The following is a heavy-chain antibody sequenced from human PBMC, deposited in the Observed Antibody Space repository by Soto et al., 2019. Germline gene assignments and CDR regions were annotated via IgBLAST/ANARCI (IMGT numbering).Heavy chain of an antibody. CDR3: ASKGDYGGNRDAFDI. J-gene: IGHJ3*02. Sequence: GESLKISCKGSGYSFTSYWIGWVRQMPGKGLEWMGIIYPGASDTRYSPSFQGQVTIPADKSISTAYLQWSSLKASDTAMYYCASKGDYGGNRDAFDIWGQGTMVTVSS. CDR1: GYSFTSYW. CDR2: IYPGASDT. D-gene: IGHD4-17*01. V-gene: IGHV5-51*01.